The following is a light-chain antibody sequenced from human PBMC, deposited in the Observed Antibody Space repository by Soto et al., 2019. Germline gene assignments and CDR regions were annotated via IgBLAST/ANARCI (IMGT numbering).Light chain of an antibody. Sequence: QFVLTQPPSASGTPGQRVTISCSGGSSNIGRNTVNWYRQLPGTAPTLLIYDNIQRSSGVPDRVSGSASGTSASLAISGLQSEDEADYYCAAWDDSLNGLVVGGGTQLTVL. CDR1: SSNIGRNT. CDR3: AAWDDSLNGLV. J-gene: IGLJ2*01. V-gene: IGLV1-44*01. CDR2: DNI.